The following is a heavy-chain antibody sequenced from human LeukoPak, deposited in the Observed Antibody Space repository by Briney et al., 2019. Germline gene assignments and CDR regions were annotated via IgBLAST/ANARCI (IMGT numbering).Heavy chain of an antibody. D-gene: IGHD5-12*01. V-gene: IGHV3-23*01. Sequence: PGVSLRLSCAASGFTFSIHAMSWVRQSPGKGLEWVSGISGSGGSTYYADSVKGRFTISRDNSKNTLYLQMNSLRAEDTAVYYCAKVLGRWINDYWGQGTLVTVSS. CDR1: GFTFSIHA. CDR2: ISGSGGST. CDR3: AKVLGRWINDY. J-gene: IGHJ4*02.